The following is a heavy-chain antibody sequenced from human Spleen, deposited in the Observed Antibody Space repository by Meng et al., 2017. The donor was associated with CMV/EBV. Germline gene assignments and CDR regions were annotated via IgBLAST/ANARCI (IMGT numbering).Heavy chain of an antibody. D-gene: IGHD3-3*01. CDR2: IYNGGSST. CDR1: GFTFSSYA. Sequence: GESLKISCAASGFTFSSYAMTWVRQAPGKGLEWVSLIYNGGSSTYYADSVKGRFTISRDNSKNTLYLQMNSLRAEDTAVYYCARDLPSYDFWSGSGAFDIWGQGTMVTVSS. J-gene: IGHJ3*02. CDR3: ARDLPSYDFWSGSGAFDI. V-gene: IGHV3-23*03.